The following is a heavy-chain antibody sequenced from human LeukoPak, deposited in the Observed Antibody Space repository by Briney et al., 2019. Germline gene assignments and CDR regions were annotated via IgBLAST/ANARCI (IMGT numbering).Heavy chain of an antibody. CDR3: AKEQFDY. Sequence: GRSLRLSCAASGFTFSSYGMHWVRQAPGKGPEWVAVISYDGSNKYYADSVKGRFTISRDNSKNTLYLQMNSLRAEDTAVYYCAKEQFDYWGQGTLVTVSS. V-gene: IGHV3-30*18. CDR2: ISYDGSNK. J-gene: IGHJ4*02. CDR1: GFTFSSYG.